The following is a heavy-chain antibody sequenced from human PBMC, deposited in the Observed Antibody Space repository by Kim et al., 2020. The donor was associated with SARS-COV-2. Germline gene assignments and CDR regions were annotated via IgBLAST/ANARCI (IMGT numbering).Heavy chain of an antibody. CDR1: GFTLSSYG. CDR2: ISYDGSNK. J-gene: IGHJ6*01. V-gene: IGHV3-30*18. Sequence: GGSLRHSCAASGFTLSSYGMHWVRQAPGKGLEWVAVISYDGSNKNYADSVKGRFTISRDNSKNTLYLQMNSLRAEDTAVYYCAKDLVRGYSYGWSYYYYG. D-gene: IGHD5-18*01. CDR3: AKDLVRGYSYGWSYYYYG.